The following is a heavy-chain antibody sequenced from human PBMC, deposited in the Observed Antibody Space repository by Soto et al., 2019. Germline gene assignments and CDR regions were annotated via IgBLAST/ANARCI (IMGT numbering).Heavy chain of an antibody. CDR3: VKDRRTDSYGTEV. D-gene: IGHD2-2*01. V-gene: IGHV3-30*18. J-gene: IGHJ6*04. Sequence: SLRLSCAASGFSFSSYGMHWVRQAPGKGLEWVAVISYDGSNKYYADSVKGRFTISRDSSKNTLYLQMNSLRAEDTAVFYCVKDRRTDSYGTEVSGK. CDR1: GFSFSSYG. CDR2: ISYDGSNK.